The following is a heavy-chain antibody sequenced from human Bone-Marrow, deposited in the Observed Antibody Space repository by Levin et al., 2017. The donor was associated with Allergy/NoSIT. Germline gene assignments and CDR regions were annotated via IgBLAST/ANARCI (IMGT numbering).Heavy chain of an antibody. V-gene: IGHV1-8*01. CDR2: MNPNSGNT. CDR1: GYTFTSYD. D-gene: IGHD2-2*01. CDR3: ARVKLRLVPAAEYWFDP. J-gene: IGHJ5*02. Sequence: ASVKVSCKASGYTFTSYDINWVRQATGQGLEWMGWMNPNSGNTGYAQKFQGRVTMTRNTSISTAYMELSSLRSEDTAVYYCARVKLRLVPAAEYWFDPWGQGTLVTVSS.